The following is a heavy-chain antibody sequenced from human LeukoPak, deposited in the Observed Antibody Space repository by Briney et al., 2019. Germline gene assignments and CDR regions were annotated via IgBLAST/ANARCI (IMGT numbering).Heavy chain of an antibody. CDR1: GFTFSRYA. D-gene: IGHD2-15*01. Sequence: GGSLRLSCTASGFTFSRYAMHWVRQAPGKGLEWVAVISYDGSDKYYADSVKGRFTISRDNSKNTLYLQMNSLRADDAAVYYCANSIRFYCSGGSCSGDGFDYWGQGTLVIVSS. V-gene: IGHV3-30-3*01. J-gene: IGHJ4*02. CDR3: ANSIRFYCSGGSCSGDGFDY. CDR2: ISYDGSDK.